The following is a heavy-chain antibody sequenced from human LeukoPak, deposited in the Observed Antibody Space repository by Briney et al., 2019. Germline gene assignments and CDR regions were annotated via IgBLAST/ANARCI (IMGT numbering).Heavy chain of an antibody. CDR3: ARVVPAAIEVEFFNWFDP. J-gene: IGHJ5*01. Sequence: SETLSLTCTVSGGSISSGSYYWSWIRQPAGKGLEWIGRIYTSGSTNYNPSLKSRVTISVDTSKNQFSLKLSSVTAADTAVYYCARVVPAAIEVEFFNWFDPWGQGTLVTVSS. D-gene: IGHD2-2*01. V-gene: IGHV4-61*02. CDR1: GGSISSGSYY. CDR2: IYTSGST.